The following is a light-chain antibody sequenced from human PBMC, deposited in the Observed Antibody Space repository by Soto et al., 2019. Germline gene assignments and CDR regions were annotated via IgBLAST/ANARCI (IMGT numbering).Light chain of an antibody. Sequence: EIVLTQSQATRSFSPGERAPLSCRASKSVSTSYLAWYQQKPGQPPRLLIYGASSRATGIPDRFSGSGSGTDVTLTISRLEPEDFAVYYCQQYGSSPYTFGQGTKLEIK. J-gene: IGKJ2*01. CDR3: QQYGSSPYT. V-gene: IGKV3-20*01. CDR1: KSVSTSY. CDR2: GAS.